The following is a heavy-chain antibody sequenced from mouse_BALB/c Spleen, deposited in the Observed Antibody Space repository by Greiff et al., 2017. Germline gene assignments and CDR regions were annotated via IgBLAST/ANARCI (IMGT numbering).Heavy chain of an antibody. Sequence: VQLQQPGAELVKPGASVKMSCKASGYTFTSYWMHWVKQRPGQGLEWIGVIDPSDSYTSYNQKFKGKATLTVDTSSSTAYMQLSSLTSEDSAVYYCTRWEYGNLAFDYWGQGTTLTVSS. J-gene: IGHJ2*01. CDR3: TRWEYGNLAFDY. CDR1: GYTFTSYW. CDR2: IDPSDSYT. D-gene: IGHD2-10*02. V-gene: IGHV1S127*01.